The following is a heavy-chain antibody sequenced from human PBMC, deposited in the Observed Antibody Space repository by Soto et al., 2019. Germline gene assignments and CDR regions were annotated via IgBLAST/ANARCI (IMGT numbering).Heavy chain of an antibody. D-gene: IGHD2-2*01. V-gene: IGHV1-69*13. Sequence: SVKVSCKASGGTFSSYAISWVRQAPGQGLEWMGGIIPIFGTANYAQKFQGRVTITADESTSTAYMELSSLRSEDTAVYYCARGGGRYCSSTGCYSSPPVWFAPWGQEPLLTVS. CDR2: IIPIFGTA. CDR3: ARGGGRYCSSTGCYSSPPVWFAP. J-gene: IGHJ5*02. CDR1: GGTFSSYA.